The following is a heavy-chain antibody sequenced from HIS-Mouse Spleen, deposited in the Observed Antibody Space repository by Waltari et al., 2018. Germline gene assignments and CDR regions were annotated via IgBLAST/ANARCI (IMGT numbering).Heavy chain of an antibody. V-gene: IGHV4-30-4*01. Sequence: QVQLQESGPGLVKPSQTLSLTCTVSGGSISSGDYYWSWIRQPPGKGLEWIGYIYYSGSTYYNPSLKSRVTISVDTSKNQFSLKLSSVTAADTAVYYCARAILGNGSGRVYYYGMDVWGQGTTVTVSS. CDR2: IYYSGST. D-gene: IGHD3-10*01. J-gene: IGHJ6*02. CDR1: GGSISSGDYY. CDR3: ARAILGNGSGRVYYYGMDV.